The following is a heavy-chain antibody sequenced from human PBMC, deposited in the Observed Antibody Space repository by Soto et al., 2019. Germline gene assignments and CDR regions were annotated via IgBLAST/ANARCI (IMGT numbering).Heavy chain of an antibody. CDR2: ISAYNGNT. CDR1: GYTFTSYG. J-gene: IGHJ6*02. V-gene: IGHV1-18*01. Sequence: GASVKVSCKASGYTFTSYGISWVRQAPGQGLEWMGWISAYNGNTNYAQKLQGRVTMTTDTSTGTAYMELRSLRSDDTAVYYCARDPGPTSCYACASGMDVWGQGTTVTVSS. D-gene: IGHD2-2*01. CDR3: ARDPGPTSCYACASGMDV.